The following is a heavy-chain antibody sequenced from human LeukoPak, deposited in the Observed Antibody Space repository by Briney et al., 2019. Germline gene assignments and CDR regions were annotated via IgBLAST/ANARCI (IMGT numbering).Heavy chain of an antibody. D-gene: IGHD3-10*01. Sequence: AAVKVSCKASGGSFSSYAISWVRQAPGQGLEWMGRIIPILGIANYAQKFQGRVTITADKSTSTAYMELSSLRSEDTAVYYCARGRRLLLSFGWFDPWGQGTLVTVSS. CDR2: IIPILGIA. J-gene: IGHJ5*02. CDR1: GGSFSSYA. V-gene: IGHV1-69*04. CDR3: ARGRRLLLSFGWFDP.